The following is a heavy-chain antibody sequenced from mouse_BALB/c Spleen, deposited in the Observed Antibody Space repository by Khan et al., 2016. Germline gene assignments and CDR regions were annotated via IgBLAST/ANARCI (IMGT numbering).Heavy chain of an antibody. J-gene: IGHJ4*01. D-gene: IGHD2-1*01. CDR2: IHPSDSES. CDR3: TGSADGNHPYDAMDY. Sequence: QVQLQQPGTELVRPGASVKLSCQASGYSFTRYWMNWVKQRPGQGLEWIGMIHPSDSESRLTQKFKDKATLTVDNSSSIAYMQLSSLTSADSAVFDVTGSADGNHPYDAMDYGGQGTSVTVSS. V-gene: IGHV1S82*01. CDR1: GYSFTRYW.